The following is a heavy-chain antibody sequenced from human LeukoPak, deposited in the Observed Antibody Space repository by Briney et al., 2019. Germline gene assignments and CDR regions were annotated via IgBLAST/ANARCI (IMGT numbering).Heavy chain of an antibody. CDR3: ARSGYCSGGSRPHNWFDP. D-gene: IGHD2-15*01. V-gene: IGHV3-20*04. CDR1: GFTFDDYG. J-gene: IGHJ5*02. Sequence: GGSLRFSCAASGFTFDDYGMSWVRQAPGKGLEWVSGINWNGGSTGYADSVKGRFTISRDNAKNSLYLQMNSLRAEDTALYYCARSGYCSGGSRPHNWFDPWGQGTLVTVSS. CDR2: INWNGGST.